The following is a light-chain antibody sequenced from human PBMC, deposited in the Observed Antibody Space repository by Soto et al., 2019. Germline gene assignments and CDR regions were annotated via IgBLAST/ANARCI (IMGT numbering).Light chain of an antibody. Sequence: QSALTQPASVSGSPGQSITIPCTGTSSDGGGYNYVSWYQQHPGKAPKLMIYDVSSRPSGVSNRFSGSKSGNTASLTISGLQAEDEADYYCSSYTSSVTVVFGGGTKLTVL. CDR3: SSYTSSVTVV. CDR2: DVS. V-gene: IGLV2-14*01. CDR1: SSDGGGYNY. J-gene: IGLJ2*01.